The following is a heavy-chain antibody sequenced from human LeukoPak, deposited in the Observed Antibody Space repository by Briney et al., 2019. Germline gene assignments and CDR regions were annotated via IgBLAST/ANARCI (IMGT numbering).Heavy chain of an antibody. J-gene: IGHJ3*02. CDR2: INPSGGST. V-gene: IGHV1-46*01. D-gene: IGHD2-2*03. CDR1: GYTFTSYG. Sequence: VASVKVSCKASGYTFTSYGISWVRQAPGQGLEWMGIINPSGGSTSYAQKFQGRVTMTRDMSTSTVYMELSSLRSEDTAVYYCARGGYCSSTSCYGARGIAAAGTRVAFDIWGQGTMVTVSS. CDR3: ARGGYCSSTSCYGARGIAAAGTRVAFDI.